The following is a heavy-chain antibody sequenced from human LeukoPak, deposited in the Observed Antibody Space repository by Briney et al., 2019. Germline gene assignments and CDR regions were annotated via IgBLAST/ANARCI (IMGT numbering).Heavy chain of an antibody. CDR2: VSENGDGT. J-gene: IGHJ4*02. CDR3: ARGWTTFHY. Sequence: PGGSLRLSCVASGFTFNHYAMSWVRQAPGKGLEWVASVSENGDGTMYPDSVKGRFTISRDNSRKTVHLEVNSLRVEDAATYYCARGWTTFHYWGQGALVTVSS. V-gene: IGHV3-23*01. CDR1: GFTFNHYA. D-gene: IGHD1-1*01.